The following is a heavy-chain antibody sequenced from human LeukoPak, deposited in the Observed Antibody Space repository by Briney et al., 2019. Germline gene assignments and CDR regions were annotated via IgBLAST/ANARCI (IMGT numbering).Heavy chain of an antibody. CDR2: INPNSGGT. CDR3: ERDHSSSWYYFLDY. Sequence: GASVKVSCKASGYTFTGYYMHWVRQAPGQGLEWMGWINPNSGGTNYAQKFQGRVTMTRDTSISTVYMELSRLRSGDTAVYYCERDHSSSWYYFLDYWGQGTLVTVSS. CDR1: GYTFTGYY. J-gene: IGHJ4*02. D-gene: IGHD6-13*01. V-gene: IGHV1-2*02.